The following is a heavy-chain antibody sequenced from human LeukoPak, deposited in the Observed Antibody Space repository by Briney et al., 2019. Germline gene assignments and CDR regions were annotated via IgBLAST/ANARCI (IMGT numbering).Heavy chain of an antibody. CDR3: ARVEYYDSSGYDFDY. CDR1: GHTFTSYG. D-gene: IGHD3-22*01. CDR2: ISAYNGNT. Sequence: ASVKVSCKASGHTFTSYGISWVRQAPGQGLEWMGWISAYNGNTNYAQKLQGRVTMTTDTSTSTAYMELRSLRSDDTAVYYCARVEYYDSSGYDFDYWGQGTLVTVSS. J-gene: IGHJ4*02. V-gene: IGHV1-18*01.